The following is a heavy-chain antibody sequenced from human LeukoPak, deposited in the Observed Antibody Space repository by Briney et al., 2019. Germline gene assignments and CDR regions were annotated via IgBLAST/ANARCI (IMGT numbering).Heavy chain of an antibody. V-gene: IGHV4-39*01. D-gene: IGHD5-18*01. CDR1: GGSISSSSYY. CDR2: IYYSGST. Sequence: SETLSLTCTVSGGSISSSSYYWGWIRQPPGKGLEWIGSIYYSGSTYYNPSFKSRVTISVDTSKNQFSLKLSSVTAADTAVYYCARQGYSWNSDYWGQGTLVTVSS. CDR3: ARQGYSWNSDY. J-gene: IGHJ4*02.